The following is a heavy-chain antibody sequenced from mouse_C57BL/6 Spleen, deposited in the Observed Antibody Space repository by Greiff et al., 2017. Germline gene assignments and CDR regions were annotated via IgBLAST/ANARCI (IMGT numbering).Heavy chain of an antibody. Sequence: EVMLVESGGDLVQPGGSLKLSCAASGFTFSSYGMSWVRQTPDKRLEWVATISSGGSYTYYPDSVKGRFTISRDNAKNTLYLQMSSLKSEDTAMYYCARRNTTVVATKDYFDYWGQGTTLTVSS. CDR2: ISSGGSYT. D-gene: IGHD1-1*01. V-gene: IGHV5-6*02. CDR1: GFTFSSYG. CDR3: ARRNTTVVATKDYFDY. J-gene: IGHJ2*01.